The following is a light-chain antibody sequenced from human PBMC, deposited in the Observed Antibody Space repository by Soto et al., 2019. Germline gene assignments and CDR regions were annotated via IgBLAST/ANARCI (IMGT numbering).Light chain of an antibody. Sequence: QSALTQPPSASGSPGQSVTISCTGTSSDVGGYNYVSWYQQHPGKAPKLMIYGVTKRPSGVPDRFSGSKSGNTASLTVSGLQAEDEAYYYCAAWDDSLSGQVFGGGTKLTVL. CDR3: AAWDDSLSGQV. CDR2: GVT. V-gene: IGLV2-8*01. CDR1: SSDVGGYNY. J-gene: IGLJ3*02.